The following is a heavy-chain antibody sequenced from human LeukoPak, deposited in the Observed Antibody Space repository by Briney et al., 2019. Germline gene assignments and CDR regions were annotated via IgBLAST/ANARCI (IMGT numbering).Heavy chain of an antibody. CDR1: GFTFSSYG. CDR2: ISYDGSNK. CDR3: AKDFSYGPYYYYGMDV. D-gene: IGHD5-18*01. Sequence: GGSLRLSCAASGFTFSSYGMHWVRQAPGKGLEWVAVISYDGSNKYYADSVKGRFTISRDNSKNTLYLQMNSLRAEDTAVYYCAKDFSYGPYYYYGMDVWGKGTTVTGSS. J-gene: IGHJ6*04. V-gene: IGHV3-30*18.